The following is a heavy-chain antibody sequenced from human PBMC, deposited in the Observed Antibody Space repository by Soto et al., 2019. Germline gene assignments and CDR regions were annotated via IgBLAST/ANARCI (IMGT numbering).Heavy chain of an antibody. CDR3: ARDISPKYSTYWGGAFDF. D-gene: IGHD7-27*01. CDR2: INQAGSVH. J-gene: IGHJ3*01. V-gene: IGHV3-7*05. Sequence: EVQLVESGGGLVQPGGSLRLSCAAAGFTFRTYWMTWVRQAPGKGLEWVANINQAGSVHNYVDYVKGRFTISRDNAENLLYLQMSRLRAEDADVYYCARDISPKYSTYWGGAFDFWGQGTMGTVSS. CDR1: GFTFRTYW.